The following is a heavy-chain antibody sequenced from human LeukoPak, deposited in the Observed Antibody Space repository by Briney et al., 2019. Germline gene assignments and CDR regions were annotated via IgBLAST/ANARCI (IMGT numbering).Heavy chain of an antibody. CDR1: GYTFTSYY. J-gene: IGHJ6*02. Sequence: VSVKVSCKASGYTFTSYYMHWVRQAPGQGLEWMGIINPSGGSTSYAQKFQGRVTMTRDTSTSTVYMELSSLRSEDTTVYYCATPQHYDFWSGYLQSYYYYGMDVWGQGTTVTVSS. V-gene: IGHV1-46*01. CDR2: INPSGGST. D-gene: IGHD3-3*01. CDR3: ATPQHYDFWSGYLQSYYYYGMDV.